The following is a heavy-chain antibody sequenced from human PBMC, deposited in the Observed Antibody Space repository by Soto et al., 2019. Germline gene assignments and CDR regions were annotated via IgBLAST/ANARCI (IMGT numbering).Heavy chain of an antibody. CDR2: LIPSFGTA. V-gene: IGHV1-69*01. Sequence: QVQLVQSGAEVKKPGSSVKVSCKASGGGFNSYAFSWVRQAPGQGLEWMGALIPSFGTANYAQKFQGRVTITADESTTTVYMDLSSLTPDDTAMYFCARAGDCRGGSCYSFILDYWGQGTQVTVSS. CDR1: GGGFNSYA. D-gene: IGHD2-15*01. J-gene: IGHJ4*02. CDR3: ARAGDCRGGSCYSFILDY.